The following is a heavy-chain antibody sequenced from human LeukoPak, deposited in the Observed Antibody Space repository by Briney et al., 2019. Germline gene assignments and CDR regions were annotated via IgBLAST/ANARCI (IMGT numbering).Heavy chain of an antibody. CDR2: INHSGST. D-gene: IGHD3-16*01. Sequence: ASETLSLTCAVYGGSFSGYYWSWIRQPPGKGLKWIGEINHSGSTNYNPSLKSRVTISVDTSKNQFSLKPSSVTAADTAVYYCASGRGSYFYYYGMDVWGQGTTVTVSS. CDR3: ASGRGSYFYYYGMDV. V-gene: IGHV4-34*01. CDR1: GGSFSGYY. J-gene: IGHJ6*02.